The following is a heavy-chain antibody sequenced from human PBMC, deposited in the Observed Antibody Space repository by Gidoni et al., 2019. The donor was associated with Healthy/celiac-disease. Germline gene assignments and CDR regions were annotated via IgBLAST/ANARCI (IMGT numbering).Heavy chain of an antibody. Sequence: QVQLQESGPGLVKPSQTLSLTCPVSGGSIRSGSYYWSWIRQPAGKGLEWIGRIYTSGSTNYNPSLKSRVTMSVDTSKNQFSLKLGSVTAADTAVYYCARGPGHLGELSVVDYWGQGTLVTVSS. V-gene: IGHV4-61*02. CDR2: IYTSGST. CDR3: ARGPGHLGELSVVDY. J-gene: IGHJ4*02. CDR1: GGSIRSGSYY. D-gene: IGHD3-16*02.